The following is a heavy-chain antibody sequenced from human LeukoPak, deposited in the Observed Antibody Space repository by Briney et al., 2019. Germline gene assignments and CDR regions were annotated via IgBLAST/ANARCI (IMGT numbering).Heavy chain of an antibody. CDR2: ISSSSSYI. CDR3: AREAARGDY. Sequence: GGSLRLSCAASGFTVSSNYMSWVRQAPGKGLEWVSSISSSSSYIYYADSVKGRFTISRDNAKNSLYLQMNSLRAEDTAVYYCAREAARGDYWGQGTLVTVSS. J-gene: IGHJ4*02. V-gene: IGHV3-21*01. CDR1: GFTVSSNY. D-gene: IGHD6-6*01.